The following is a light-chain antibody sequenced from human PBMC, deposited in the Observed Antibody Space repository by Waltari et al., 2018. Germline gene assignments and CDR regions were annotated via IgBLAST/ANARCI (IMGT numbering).Light chain of an antibody. CDR1: QTLLYSFNSKNY. Sequence: DIVITQSPDSQSVSLRDRITINCKSSQTLLYSFNSKNYLDWYQQKPGQPPKLLIYWVSNRESGVPDRFSGSGSETDFTLTISSLQAEDVAVYYCQQYNYTPYTFGQGTRLEI. V-gene: IGKV4-1*01. J-gene: IGKJ2*01. CDR2: WVS. CDR3: QQYNYTPYT.